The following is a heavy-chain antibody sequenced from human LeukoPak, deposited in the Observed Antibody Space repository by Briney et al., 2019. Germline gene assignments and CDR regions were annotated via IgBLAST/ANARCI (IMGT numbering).Heavy chain of an antibody. D-gene: IGHD3-22*01. CDR2: INPSGGST. V-gene: IGHV1-46*01. J-gene: IGHJ4*02. CDR1: GYTFTSYY. CDR3: ARDLGYDSSGYYDFDY. Sequence: ASVKVSCKAPGYTFTSYYMHWVRQAPGQGLEWMGIINPSGGSTSYAQKFQGRVTMTRDTSTSTVYMELSSLRSEDTAVYYCARDLGYDSSGYYDFDYWGQGTLVTVSS.